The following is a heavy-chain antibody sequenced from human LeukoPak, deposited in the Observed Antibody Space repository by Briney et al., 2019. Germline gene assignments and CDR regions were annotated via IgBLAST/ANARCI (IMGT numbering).Heavy chain of an antibody. Sequence: GGSLRLSCAASGFTVSSNYMSWVRQAPGKGLEWVSVIYSGGSTYYADSVKGRFTISRDNAKNSLYLQMNSLRAEDTALYYCARVTPSGWVPPYFDYWGQGTLVTVSS. CDR2: IYSGGST. D-gene: IGHD6-19*01. CDR1: GFTVSSNY. J-gene: IGHJ4*02. V-gene: IGHV3-53*01. CDR3: ARVTPSGWVPPYFDY.